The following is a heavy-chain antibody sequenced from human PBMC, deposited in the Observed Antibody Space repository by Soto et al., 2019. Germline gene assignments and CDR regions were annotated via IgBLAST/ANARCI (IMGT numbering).Heavy chain of an antibody. V-gene: IGHV3-30*18. D-gene: IGHD2-2*01. CDR3: AKSTGSSTDRGYYYGMDV. J-gene: IGHJ6*02. CDR2: ISYDGSNK. CDR1: GFTFSSYG. Sequence: PVGSVRLSCAASGFTFSSYGMHWVRQAPGKGLEWVAVISYDGSNKYYADSVKGRFTISRDNSKNTLYLQMNSLRAEDTAVYYCAKSTGSSTDRGYYYGMDVWGQGTTVTVSS.